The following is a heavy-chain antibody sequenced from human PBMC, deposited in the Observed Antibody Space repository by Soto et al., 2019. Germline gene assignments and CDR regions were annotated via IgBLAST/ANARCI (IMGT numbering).Heavy chain of an antibody. CDR1: GFTFSSYG. J-gene: IGHJ3*02. CDR3: ARDERYDSSGYYYVGDAFDI. D-gene: IGHD3-22*01. CDR2: IWYDGSNK. V-gene: IGHV3-33*01. Sequence: QVQLVESGGGVVQPGRSLRLSCAASGFTFSSYGMHWVRQAPGKGLEWVAVIWYDGSNKYYADSVKGRFTISRDNSKNTLYLQMNSLRAEDTAVYYCARDERYDSSGYYYVGDAFDIWGQGTMVTVSS.